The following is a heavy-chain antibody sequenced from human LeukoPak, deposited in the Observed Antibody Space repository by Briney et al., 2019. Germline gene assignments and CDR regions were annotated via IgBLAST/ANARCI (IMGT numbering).Heavy chain of an antibody. CDR3: AKGNYYDSSGYPDY. CDR2: IYSHGGT. J-gene: IGHJ4*02. CDR1: GFTVSNNY. Sequence: GGSLRISCAASGFTVSNNYMSWVRQAPGKGLEWVSLIYSHGGTNYADSVKGRFTISRDNSKNTLYLQMNSLRAEDTAVYYCAKGNYYDSSGYPDYWGQGTLVTVSS. D-gene: IGHD3-22*01. V-gene: IGHV3-66*01.